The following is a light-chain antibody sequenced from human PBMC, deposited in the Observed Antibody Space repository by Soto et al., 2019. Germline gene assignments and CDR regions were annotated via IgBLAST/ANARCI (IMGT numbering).Light chain of an antibody. CDR2: AAS. CDR1: QNINNY. V-gene: IGKV1-12*01. Sequence: DVHITQSRPSLSVXLXDXXPXXXKASQNINNYLNWYQQKPGRAPKLLIYAASSLYSGVPARFSGSGSGTDFTLTITSLQPEDFATYYCQYTDSFPLITFGQGTRLEIK. J-gene: IGKJ5*01. CDR3: QYTDSFPLIT.